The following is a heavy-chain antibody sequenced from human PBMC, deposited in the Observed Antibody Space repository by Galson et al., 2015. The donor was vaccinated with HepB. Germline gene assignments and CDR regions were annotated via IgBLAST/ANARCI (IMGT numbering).Heavy chain of an antibody. Sequence: TLSLTCTVSGGALSSYLWTWIRQPPGKGLEWVGYINSRGSTDYNPSLKSRVSISVDTSKKQFSLRLSSVTAADTAVYYCAATYTNGPSLEAFESWGQGTVITVSS. CDR1: GGALSSYL. CDR3: AATYTNGPSLEAFES. J-gene: IGHJ3*02. V-gene: IGHV4-59*12. D-gene: IGHD2-8*01. CDR2: INSRGST.